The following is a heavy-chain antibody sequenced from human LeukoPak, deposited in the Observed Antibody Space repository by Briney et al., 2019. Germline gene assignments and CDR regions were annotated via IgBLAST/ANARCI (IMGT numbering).Heavy chain of an antibody. CDR1: GYNFGIYW. Sequence: GESLKISCQGSGYNFGIYWIGWVRQMPGKGLEWMGIVYPGDSDTRYSPSFQGHVTISVDKSINTAFLQWSALEASDRAMYYCARRGPRSGSSGYRYFALWGRGTLVTVSS. CDR2: VYPGDSDT. CDR3: ARRGPRSGSSGYRYFAL. V-gene: IGHV5-51*01. J-gene: IGHJ2*01. D-gene: IGHD1-26*01.